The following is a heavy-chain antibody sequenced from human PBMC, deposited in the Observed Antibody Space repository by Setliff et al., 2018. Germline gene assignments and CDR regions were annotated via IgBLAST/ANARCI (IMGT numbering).Heavy chain of an antibody. D-gene: IGHD2-21*02. V-gene: IGHV1-2*02. CDR3: AQTKGFVDGYLDP. J-gene: IGHJ5*02. Sequence: ASVKVSCKASADTFTGYYVHWVRQAPGQGLEWMGWINGNSGVTKYAQKFQGRVTMTSETSISIVYMDLTRLTSDDTAVYYCAQTKGFVDGYLDPWGQGTPVTVSS. CDR1: ADTFTGYY. CDR2: INGNSGVT.